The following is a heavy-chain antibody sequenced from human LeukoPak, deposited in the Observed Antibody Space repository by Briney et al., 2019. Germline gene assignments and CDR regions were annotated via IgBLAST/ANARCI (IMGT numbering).Heavy chain of an antibody. CDR1: GGSFSGYY. V-gene: IGHV4-34*01. CDR3: ARGVFPWNYFDY. CDR2: INHSGST. D-gene: IGHD1-1*01. Sequence: SETLSLTCAVYGGSFSGYYWSWIRQPPGKGLEWIGEINHSGSTNYNPSLKSRVTISVDTSKNQFSLKLSSVTAADTAVYYCARGVFPWNYFDYWGQGTLVTVSS. J-gene: IGHJ4*02.